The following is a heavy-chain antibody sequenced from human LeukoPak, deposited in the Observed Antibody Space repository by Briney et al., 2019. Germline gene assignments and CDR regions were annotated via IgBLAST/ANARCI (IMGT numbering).Heavy chain of an antibody. CDR3: ARHVGYSNWFDP. CDR2: INPTSGGT. CDR1: GYTFTGYY. D-gene: IGHD2-15*01. J-gene: IGHJ5*02. V-gene: IGHV1-2*02. Sequence: ASGKVSCKASGYTFTGYYIHWVRQAPGQGLEWMGWINPTSGGTNYAQKFQGRVTMTRDTSISTAYMELSRLRSDDTAVYYCARHVGYSNWFDPWGQGTLVTVSS.